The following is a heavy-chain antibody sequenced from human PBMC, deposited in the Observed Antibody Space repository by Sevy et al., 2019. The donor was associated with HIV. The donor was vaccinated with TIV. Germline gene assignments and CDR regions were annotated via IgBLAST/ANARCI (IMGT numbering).Heavy chain of an antibody. CDR1: GFTFSNYG. Sequence: GGSLRLSCAASGFTFSNYGMHWVRQAPGKGLEWVAVIWYDVSYKYYADSVKGRFTISRDNSKNTLYLQMDGLRAEDTALYYCARDDEPDYYYFDMDVWGQGTTVTVSS. J-gene: IGHJ6*02. CDR3: ARDDEPDYYYFDMDV. V-gene: IGHV3-33*01. CDR2: IWYDVSYK.